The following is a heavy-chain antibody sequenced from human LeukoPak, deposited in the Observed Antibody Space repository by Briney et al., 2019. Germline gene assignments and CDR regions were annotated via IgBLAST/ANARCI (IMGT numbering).Heavy chain of an antibody. Sequence: ASVKVSCKASGYTFTTYGLSWVRQAPGQGLEWMGWISAYNHNTNYAQRFQGRVTMTTDTSTSTAYMDLRSLRSDDTAVYYCARDSGRAAPNYYMDVWGKGTTVTVSS. CDR2: ISAYNHNT. CDR1: GYTFTTYG. V-gene: IGHV1-18*01. CDR3: ARDSGRAAPNYYMDV. D-gene: IGHD2-15*01. J-gene: IGHJ6*03.